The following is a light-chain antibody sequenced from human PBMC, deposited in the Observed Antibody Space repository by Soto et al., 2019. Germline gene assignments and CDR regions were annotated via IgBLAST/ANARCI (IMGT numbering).Light chain of an antibody. V-gene: IGKV3-20*01. CDR3: QQYGSSPLFT. J-gene: IGKJ3*01. CDR2: GAS. Sequence: EIVLTQSPGTLSLSPGERATLSCRASQSVSSSYLAWYQQKPGQAPRLLIYGASSSATGIPDRFSGSGSGTDFTLPISRLEPEDFAVYYCQQYGSSPLFTFGPGTKVDIK. CDR1: QSVSSSY.